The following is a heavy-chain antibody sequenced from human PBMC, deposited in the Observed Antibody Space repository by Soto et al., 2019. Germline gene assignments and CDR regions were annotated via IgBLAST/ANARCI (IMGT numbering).Heavy chain of an antibody. V-gene: IGHV2-5*02. CDR1: GFSLSTSGAA. CDR3: AHRATMTVFGLVIDNGGWFDP. J-gene: IGHJ5*02. CDR2: IYWDGDK. Sequence: QINLKESAPTVVKPTQTLTLTCTFSGFSLSTSGAAVGWIRQPPGRALEWVALIYWDGDKRYNRYTPSLDGRVSVTKDTPKNQVALTLTNVDPADTATYFCAHRATMTVFGLVIDNGGWFDPLGQGTRVIVSS. D-gene: IGHD3-16*01.